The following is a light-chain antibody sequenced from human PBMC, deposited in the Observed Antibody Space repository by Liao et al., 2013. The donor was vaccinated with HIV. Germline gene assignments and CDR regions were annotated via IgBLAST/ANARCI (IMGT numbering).Light chain of an antibody. Sequence: SYELTQPPSVSVAPGKTASITCGGNNVGSKSVHWYQRKPGQAPILVIYYDSDRPSGIPERFSGSNSGNTATLTISRVEAGDEADYYCQVWDSSSDSYVFGTGTKVTVL. CDR3: QVWDSSSDSYV. CDR2: YDS. CDR1: NVGSKS. V-gene: IGLV3-21*01. J-gene: IGLJ1*01.